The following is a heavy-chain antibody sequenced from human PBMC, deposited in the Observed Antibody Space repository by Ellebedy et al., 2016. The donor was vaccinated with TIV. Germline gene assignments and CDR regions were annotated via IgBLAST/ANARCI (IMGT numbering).Heavy chain of an antibody. D-gene: IGHD3-16*01. CDR1: AASISSYY. Sequence: MPSETLSLTCIVSAASISSYYWSWIRQPPGKGLEWIGYMSSSGSTSYNPSLESRVTTSIDTSKTQFSMRLSFETAADTAVYYWSRTEYLGFWGYWGQGTLVTVSS. CDR2: MSSSGST. V-gene: IGHV4-59*12. J-gene: IGHJ4*02. CDR3: SRTEYLGFWGY.